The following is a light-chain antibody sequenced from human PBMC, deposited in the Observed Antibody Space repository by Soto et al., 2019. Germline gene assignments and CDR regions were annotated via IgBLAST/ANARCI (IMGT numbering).Light chain of an antibody. V-gene: IGKV3-20*01. CDR2: GAS. CDR3: QQHGSSPIT. Sequence: EIVRTQSPATLSLSPGERATLSCRASQSVSSNLAWYQQKPGQTPRLLVYGASSRATGIPDRFSGSGSGTEFTLTISRLEPEDFEVYYCQQHGSSPITFGQGTRLEIK. CDR1: QSVSSN. J-gene: IGKJ5*01.